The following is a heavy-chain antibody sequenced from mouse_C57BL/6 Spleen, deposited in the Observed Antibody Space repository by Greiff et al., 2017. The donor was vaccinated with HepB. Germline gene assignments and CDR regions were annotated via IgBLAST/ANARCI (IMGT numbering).Heavy chain of an antibody. CDR3: ANNYYGSTYYAMDY. V-gene: IGHV1-4*01. CDR2: INPSSGYT. D-gene: IGHD1-1*01. CDR1: GYTFTSYT. J-gene: IGHJ4*01. Sequence: QVHVKQSGAELARPGASVKMSCKASGYTFTSYTMHWVKQRPGQGLEWIGYINPSSGYTKYNQKFKDKATLTADKSSSTAYMQLSSLTSEDSAVYYCANNYYGSTYYAMDYWGQGTSVTVSS.